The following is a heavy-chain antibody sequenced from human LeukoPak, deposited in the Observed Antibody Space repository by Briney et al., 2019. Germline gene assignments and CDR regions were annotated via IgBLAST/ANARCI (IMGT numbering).Heavy chain of an antibody. J-gene: IGHJ5*02. CDR3: ARPRGYSYGLFDP. CDR1: GGSISSSNW. V-gene: IGHV4-4*02. Sequence: SGTLSLTCAVSGGSISSSNWWSWVRQPPGKGLEWIGEIYHSGSTNYNPSLKSRVTISVDKSKNQFSLKLSSVTAADTAVYYCARPRGYSYGLFDPWGQGTLVTVSS. CDR2: IYHSGST. D-gene: IGHD5-18*01.